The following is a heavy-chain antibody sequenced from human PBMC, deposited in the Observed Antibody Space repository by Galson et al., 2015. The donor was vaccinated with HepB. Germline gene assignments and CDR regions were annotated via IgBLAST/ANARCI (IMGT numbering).Heavy chain of an antibody. Sequence: SLRLSCAASGFTLGSYSMHWVRQAPGKGLEWVSSISSSSSYIYYADSVRGRFTISRDNAKNSLYLQMNSLRAEDTAVYYCAQGSDRMQWLVLTRLGYWGEGTLVTVSS. D-gene: IGHD6-19*01. J-gene: IGHJ4*02. CDR1: GFTLGSYS. V-gene: IGHV3-21*01. CDR2: ISSSSSYI. CDR3: AQGSDRMQWLVLTRLGY.